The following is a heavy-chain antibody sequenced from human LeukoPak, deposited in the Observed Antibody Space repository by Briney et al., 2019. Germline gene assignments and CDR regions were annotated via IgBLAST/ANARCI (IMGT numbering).Heavy chain of an antibody. D-gene: IGHD4-17*01. J-gene: IGHJ4*02. V-gene: IGHV3-21*01. CDR3: AREDYGDYGLGVY. CDR2: ISGSSYYI. Sequence: GGSLRLSCVASGFTFSSYTVNWVRQTPGKGLEWVSSISGSSYYIYYADSVRGRFTISRDNAENSAYLQMNTLRAEDTAVYYCAREDYGDYGLGVYWGQGTLVIVSS. CDR1: GFTFSSYT.